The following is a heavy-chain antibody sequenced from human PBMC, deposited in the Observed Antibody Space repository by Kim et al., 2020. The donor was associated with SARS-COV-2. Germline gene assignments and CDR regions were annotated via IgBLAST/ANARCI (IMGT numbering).Heavy chain of an antibody. CDR2: IYYSGST. CDR3: ARAGYDFSSWFDP. Sequence: SETLSLTCTVSGGSISSGGYYWSWIRQHPGKGLEWIGYIYYSGSTYYNPSLKSRVTISVDTSKNQFSLKLSSVTAADTAVYYCARAGYDFSSWFDPWGQGTLVTVSS. V-gene: IGHV4-31*03. J-gene: IGHJ5*02. CDR1: GGSISSGGYY. D-gene: IGHD3-3*01.